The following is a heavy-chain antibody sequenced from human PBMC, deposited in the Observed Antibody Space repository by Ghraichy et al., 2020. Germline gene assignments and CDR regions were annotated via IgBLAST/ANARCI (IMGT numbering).Heavy chain of an antibody. CDR3: AELGDTSDV. CDR2: IKTRNGNT. CDR1: GYTFIDYA. J-gene: IGHJ3*01. V-gene: IGHV1-3*04. D-gene: IGHD7-27*01. Sequence: ASVKVSCKVSGYTFIDYAMHWLRQAPGQRLEWLGWIKTRNGNTRYSQKFQGRVTITRDTSASTAYMELSTVTSEDTAVYYCAELGDTSDVWGQGTTVTVSS.